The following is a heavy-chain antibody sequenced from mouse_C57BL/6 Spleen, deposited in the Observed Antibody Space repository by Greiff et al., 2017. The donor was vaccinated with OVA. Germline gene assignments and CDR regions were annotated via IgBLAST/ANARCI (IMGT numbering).Heavy chain of an antibody. Sequence: EVHLVESGGGLVQPGGSLSLSCAASGFTFTDYYMSWVRQPPGKALEWLGFIRNKANGYTTEYSASVKGRFTISRDNSQSILYLQMNALRAEDSATYYCARSPIYYDYDGGYWYFDVWGTGTTVTVSS. J-gene: IGHJ1*03. D-gene: IGHD2-4*01. V-gene: IGHV7-3*01. CDR3: ARSPIYYDYDGGYWYFDV. CDR2: IRNKANGYTT. CDR1: GFTFTDYY.